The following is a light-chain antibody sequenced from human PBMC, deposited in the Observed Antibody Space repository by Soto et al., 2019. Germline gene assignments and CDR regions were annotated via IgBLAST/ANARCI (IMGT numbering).Light chain of an antibody. J-gene: IGKJ1*01. V-gene: IGKV1-5*03. CDR3: RQSYSTPWT. CDR1: QSISSW. CDR2: KAA. Sequence: DIQMTQSPATLPAXVXXXXXXXXRASQSISSWLAWYQQKPGKAPKLLINKAASRGGGVPSRSSGSGSGTDFTLTIISLQPPDVLTDYCRQSYSTPWTFGQGTIVDVK.